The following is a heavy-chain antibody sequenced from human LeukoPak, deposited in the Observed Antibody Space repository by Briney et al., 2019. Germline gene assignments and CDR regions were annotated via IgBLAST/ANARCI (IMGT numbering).Heavy chain of an antibody. D-gene: IGHD6-19*01. CDR2: ISGSGGST. CDR3: AKGSAVAAPRNWFDP. Sequence: GGSLRLSCAASGFTFTSYAMSWVRQAPGKGLEWVSAISGSGGSTYYADTVEGRFTISRDNSKNTLSLQMNSLRAEDTAVYYCAKGSAVAAPRNWFDPWGRGTLVTVSS. V-gene: IGHV3-23*01. J-gene: IGHJ5*02. CDR1: GFTFTSYA.